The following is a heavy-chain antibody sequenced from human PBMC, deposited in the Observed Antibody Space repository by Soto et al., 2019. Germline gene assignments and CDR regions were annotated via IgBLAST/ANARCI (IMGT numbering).Heavy chain of an antibody. CDR3: ARGGRLHFDI. V-gene: IGHV3-23*01. CDR1: GFSFSPYA. CDR2: ISGSGRNT. D-gene: IGHD3-16*01. Sequence: EVQLLDSGGALVQPGGSLRLSCVTPGFSFSPYAMSWVRQAPGKGLEWVSGISGSGRNTYYADSVKGRFTISRDNSRNRMFLQMKSVRAEDAAIYFCARGGRLHFDIWGQGTLVTVSS. J-gene: IGHJ4*02.